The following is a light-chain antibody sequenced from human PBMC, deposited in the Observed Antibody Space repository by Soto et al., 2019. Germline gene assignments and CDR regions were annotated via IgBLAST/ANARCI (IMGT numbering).Light chain of an antibody. J-gene: IGKJ1*01. Sequence: DIQMTQSPSTLSASAGDRVTITCRASQSISPYLAWYQQKPGKAPKLLIYRASSLQSGVPSRFSGSGSGTEFTLTISSLQRDDFATYYCQQSNSYPWTFGQGTQVDIK. CDR2: RAS. CDR1: QSISPY. CDR3: QQSNSYPWT. V-gene: IGKV1-5*03.